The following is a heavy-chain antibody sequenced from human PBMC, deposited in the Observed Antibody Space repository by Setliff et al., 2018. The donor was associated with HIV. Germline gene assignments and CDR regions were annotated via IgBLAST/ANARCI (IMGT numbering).Heavy chain of an antibody. CDR2: ISSNGDTT. Sequence: GGSLRLSCVASGFTFSPYTMHWVRQAPGKGLEYVSGISSNGDTTYYANSVKGRLTISRDNSKNTLYLQTGSLRPEDMAVYYCVRDALLDDAFDIWGQGTMVTVSS. CDR3: VRDALLDDAFDI. J-gene: IGHJ3*02. CDR1: GFTFSPYT. D-gene: IGHD3-10*01. V-gene: IGHV3-64*01.